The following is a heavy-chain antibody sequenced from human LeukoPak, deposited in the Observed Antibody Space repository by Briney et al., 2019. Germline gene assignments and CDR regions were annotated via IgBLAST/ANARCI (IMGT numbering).Heavy chain of an antibody. CDR3: ARYSTVVNSGNLYGMDV. CDR2: IIPLVDMA. CDR1: GGTFGSYT. V-gene: IGHV1-69*02. Sequence: SVKVSCKASGGTFGSYTITWVRQAPGQGLEWMGRIIPLVDMAKYAQRFQGRVTITADRSTSTAYMELTSLRSEDTAVYYCARYSTVVNSGNLYGMDVWGQGTTVTVSS. J-gene: IGHJ6*02. D-gene: IGHD4-23*01.